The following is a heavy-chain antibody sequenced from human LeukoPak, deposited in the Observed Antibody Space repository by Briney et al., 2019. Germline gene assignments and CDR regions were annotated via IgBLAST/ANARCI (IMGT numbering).Heavy chain of an antibody. J-gene: IGHJ4*02. CDR3: AKGGAVVLSPFDY. CDR1: GFSFSSYA. CDR2: ISSSGEST. Sequence: QTGGSLRLSCAASGFSFSSYAMIWVRQAPGKGLEWVSVISSSGESTYYADSLKGRFTISRDNSKNTPSLQMNSLRAEDTAIYYCAKGGAVVLSPFDYWGQGTLVTVSS. V-gene: IGHV3-23*01. D-gene: IGHD2/OR15-2a*01.